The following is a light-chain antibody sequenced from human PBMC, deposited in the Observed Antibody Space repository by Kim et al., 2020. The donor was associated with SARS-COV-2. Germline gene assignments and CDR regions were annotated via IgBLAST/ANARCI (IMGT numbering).Light chain of an antibody. V-gene: IGLV3-9*01. CDR1: NIGSKN. J-gene: IGLJ2*01. Sequence: SYELTQPLSVSVALGQTARITCGGNNIGSKNVHWYQQKPGQAPVLVIYRESKRPSGIPERFSGSNSGNTATLTISRAQAGDEADYYCQVWDSSTVVFGGG. CDR3: QVWDSSTVV. CDR2: RES.